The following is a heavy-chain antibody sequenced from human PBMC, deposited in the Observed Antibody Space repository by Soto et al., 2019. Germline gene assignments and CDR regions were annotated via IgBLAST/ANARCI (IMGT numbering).Heavy chain of an antibody. CDR1: VFTFSSFH. CDR3: VRDDFGLGLDY. J-gene: IGHJ4*02. D-gene: IGHD1-26*01. Sequence: PGGSLRLSCAASVFTFSSFHMNWVRQAPGRCLEWFAYITISSDTIXXSDSVKGRXTISRYNSKNTXFLQMXSLRAEDTAVYYCVRDDFGLGLDYWRLGTLVTXSS. V-gene: IGHV3-48*01. CDR2: ITISSDTI.